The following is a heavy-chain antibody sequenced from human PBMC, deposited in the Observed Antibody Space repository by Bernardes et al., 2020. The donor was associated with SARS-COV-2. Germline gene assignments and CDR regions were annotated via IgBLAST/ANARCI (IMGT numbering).Heavy chain of an antibody. CDR2: ISASGST. CDR3: ARDGRISVPGTDYFDF. Sequence: TLSLTCAVSDDAISSGSFYWSWIRQPAGQGLEWVGRISASGSTNYNPSLMSRVTMSVDTSKNQFSLKLTSVTAADTAVYYCARDGRISVPGTDYFDFWGQGILVTVSS. D-gene: IGHD6-19*01. J-gene: IGHJ4*02. V-gene: IGHV4-61*02. CDR1: DDAISSGSFY.